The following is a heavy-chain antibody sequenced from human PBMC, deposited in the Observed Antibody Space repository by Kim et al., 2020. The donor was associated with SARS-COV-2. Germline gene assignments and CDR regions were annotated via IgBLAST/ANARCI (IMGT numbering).Heavy chain of an antibody. CDR3: AKRLPGTFDI. D-gene: IGHD2-21*01. CDR2: ISGSGYAT. J-gene: IGHJ3*02. CDR1: GFAFSSYG. Sequence: GGSLRLSCVASGFAFSSYGMNWVRQAPGKGLEWVSGISGSGYATYYADSVRGRFTLSRDNSKNTMYLQMNSLRVEDTAVYFCAKRLPGTFDIWGQGTMVT. V-gene: IGHV3-23*01.